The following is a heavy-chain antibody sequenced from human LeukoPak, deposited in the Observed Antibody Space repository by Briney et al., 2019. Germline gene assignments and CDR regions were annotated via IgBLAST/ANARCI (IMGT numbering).Heavy chain of an antibody. CDR3: ARFATGGSYYYYMDV. D-gene: IGHD6-25*01. Sequence: GGSLRLSCAASGFTFSDYYMSWIRQAPGKGLEWVSYISFSGSPTQYADSVKGRFTISRDNAKNSLYLQMDSLRADDTAVYYCARFATGGSYYYYMDVWGKGTTVTVSS. CDR2: ISFSGSPT. V-gene: IGHV3-11*04. J-gene: IGHJ6*03. CDR1: GFTFSDYY.